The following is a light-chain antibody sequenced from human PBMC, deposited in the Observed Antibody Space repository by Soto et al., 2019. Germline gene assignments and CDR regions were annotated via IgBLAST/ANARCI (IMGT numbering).Light chain of an antibody. CDR2: LNSDGSH. Sequence: PVLTQSPSASASLGASVKLTCTLSSGHSSYAIAWHQQQPEKGPRYLMKLNSDGSHSKGDGIPDRFSGSSSGAERYLTISSLQSEDEADYSCQTWGTGIRVFGGGTKLTVL. CDR3: QTWGTGIRV. V-gene: IGLV4-69*01. CDR1: SGHSSYA. J-gene: IGLJ3*02.